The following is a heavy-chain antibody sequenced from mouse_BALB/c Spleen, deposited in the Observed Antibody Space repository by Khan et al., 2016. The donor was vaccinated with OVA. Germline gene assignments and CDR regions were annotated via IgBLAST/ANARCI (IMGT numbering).Heavy chain of an antibody. V-gene: IGHV2-6-4*01. D-gene: IGHD2-14*01. CDR3: DRTYYRYDGYYAMDY. CDR1: GFSLSRYS. CDR2: IWGGGNT. Sequence: QVQLKESGPGLVAPSQSLSITCTVPGFSLSRYSVHWVRQPPGKGLEWLGLIWGGGNTDYNSALKSRLSISKDNSKSQVFLKMNSLQTDDTAIYYCDRTYYRYDGYYAMDYWGQGTSVTASS. J-gene: IGHJ4*01.